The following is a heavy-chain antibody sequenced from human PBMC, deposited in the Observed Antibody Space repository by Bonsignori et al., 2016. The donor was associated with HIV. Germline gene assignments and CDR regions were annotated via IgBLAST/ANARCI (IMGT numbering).Heavy chain of an antibody. CDR3: ANEYDYDSTGYFHFDY. Sequence: HVQLVQSGAEVRKPGSSVKISCQASGGTSNNYAISWVRQAPGQGLEWMGGITPIFGTTKYAQKFQGRVTISADEITKTAYMELSSLRSDDTAVYYCANEYDYDSTGYFHFDYWGPG. D-gene: IGHD3-22*01. J-gene: IGHJ4*02. V-gene: IGHV1-69*01. CDR2: ITPIFGTT. CDR1: GGTSNNYA.